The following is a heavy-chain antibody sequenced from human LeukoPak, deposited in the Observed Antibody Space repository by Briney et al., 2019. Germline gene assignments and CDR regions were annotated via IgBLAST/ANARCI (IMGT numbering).Heavy chain of an antibody. CDR1: GGSISSYY. Sequence: PSETLSLTCTVSGGSISSYYWSWIRQPPGKGLEWIGRIYTSGSTNYNPSLKSRVTMSVDTSKNQFSLKLSSVTAADTAVYYCARVGGAYNYGYFDSWGQGTLVTVSS. V-gene: IGHV4-4*07. CDR2: IYTSGST. D-gene: IGHD5-18*01. CDR3: ARVGGAYNYGYFDS. J-gene: IGHJ4*02.